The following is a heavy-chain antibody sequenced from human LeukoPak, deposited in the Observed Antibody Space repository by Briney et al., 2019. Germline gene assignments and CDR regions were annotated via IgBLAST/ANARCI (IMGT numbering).Heavy chain of an antibody. CDR3: ARDSLAYCGGDCYSPLDY. CDR1: GFTFSSYA. Sequence: PGRSLRLSCAASGFTFSSYAMHWVRQAPGKGLEWVAVISYDGSNKYYADSVKGRLTISRDNSKNTLYLQMNSLRAEDTAVYYCARDSLAYCGGDCYSPLDYWGQGTLVTVSS. V-gene: IGHV3-30*04. CDR2: ISYDGSNK. D-gene: IGHD2-21*02. J-gene: IGHJ4*02.